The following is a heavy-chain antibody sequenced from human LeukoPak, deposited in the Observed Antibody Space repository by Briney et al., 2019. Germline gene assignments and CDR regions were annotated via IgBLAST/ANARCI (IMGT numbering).Heavy chain of an antibody. CDR2: IYTSGST. J-gene: IGHJ4*02. CDR3: ARVSIGYDFWSGYHQPPYYFDY. V-gene: IGHV4-4*07. D-gene: IGHD3-3*01. Sequence: SETLSLTCTVSGGSISSYYWSWIRQPAGKGLEWIGRIYTSGSTNYNPSLKSRVTMSVDTSKNQFSLKLSSVTAADTAVYYCARVSIGYDFWSGYHQPPYYFDYWGQGTLVTVSS. CDR1: GGSISSYY.